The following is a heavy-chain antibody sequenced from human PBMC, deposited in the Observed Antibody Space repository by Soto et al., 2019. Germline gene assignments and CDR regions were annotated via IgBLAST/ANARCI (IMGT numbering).Heavy chain of an antibody. J-gene: IGHJ3*02. V-gene: IGHV6-1*01. CDR2: TYYRSKWYN. Sequence: XQTLSLACAISGGSVSSNRAAWNLIRQSPSRGLEWLGRTYYRSKWYNDYAVSVKSRITINPDTSKNQFSLQLNSVTPEDTAVYYCARDHRSTVAGTSDAFDIWGQGTMVTVSS. CDR3: ARDHRSTVAGTSDAFDI. CDR1: GGSVSSNRAA. D-gene: IGHD6-19*01.